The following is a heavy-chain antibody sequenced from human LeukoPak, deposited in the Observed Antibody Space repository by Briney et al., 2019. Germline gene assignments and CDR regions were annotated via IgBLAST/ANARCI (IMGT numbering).Heavy chain of an antibody. CDR2: INHNGNVN. D-gene: IGHD3-3*01. Sequence: GGSLRLSCAASGFTFSSYWMNWARQAPGKGLEWVASINHNGNVNYYVDSVKGRFTISRDNAKNSLYLQMSNLRAEDTAVYYCARDTSAARYDFWSGYYRPHYYYYGMDVWGQGTTVTVSS. CDR3: ARDTSAARYDFWSGYYRPHYYYYGMDV. CDR1: GFTFSSYW. V-gene: IGHV3-7*03. J-gene: IGHJ6*02.